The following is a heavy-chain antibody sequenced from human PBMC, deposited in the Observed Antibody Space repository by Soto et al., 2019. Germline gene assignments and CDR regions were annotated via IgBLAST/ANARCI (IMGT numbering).Heavy chain of an antibody. V-gene: IGHV4-59*01. CDR1: GGSISSYY. CDR2: IYYSGST. J-gene: IGHJ4*02. CDR3: ARATYYDFWSGPSWFDY. D-gene: IGHD3-3*01. Sequence: LSLTCTVSGGSISSYYWSWIRQPPGKGLEWIGYIYYSGSTNYNPSLKSRVTISVDTSKNQFSLKLSSVTAADTAVYYCARATYYDFWSGPSWFDYWGQGTLVTVSS.